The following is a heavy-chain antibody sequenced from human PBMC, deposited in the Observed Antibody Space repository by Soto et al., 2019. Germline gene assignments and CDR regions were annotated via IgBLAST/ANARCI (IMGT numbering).Heavy chain of an antibody. CDR1: GGSIISGGYY. J-gene: IGHJ4*02. V-gene: IGHV4-31*03. CDR2: IYYSGST. Sequence: SLSLTCPVSGGSIISGGYYWSWILQHPGKGLEWIGYIYYSGSTYYNPSLKSRVTISVDTSKNQFSLKLSSVTAADTAVYYCARSFGVVTKFDYWGQGTLVTVSS. CDR3: ARSFGVVTKFDY. D-gene: IGHD3-3*01.